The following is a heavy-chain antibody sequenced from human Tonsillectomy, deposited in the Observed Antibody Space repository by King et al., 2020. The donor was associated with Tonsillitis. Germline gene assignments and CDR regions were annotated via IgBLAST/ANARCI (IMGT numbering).Heavy chain of an antibody. J-gene: IGHJ5*02. Sequence: VQLVESGGGLVQPGGSLRLSCAASGFTFRNYVMGWVRQAPGKGPEWVSAISGSGDDTYYADSVKGRFTISRDNSKNTLYLQINTLRVEDTAMYYCARLPTGFPNWFGPWGQGTLVTVSS. CDR3: ARLPTGFPNWFGP. D-gene: IGHD1-14*01. CDR2: ISGSGDDT. CDR1: GFTFRNYV. V-gene: IGHV3-23*04.